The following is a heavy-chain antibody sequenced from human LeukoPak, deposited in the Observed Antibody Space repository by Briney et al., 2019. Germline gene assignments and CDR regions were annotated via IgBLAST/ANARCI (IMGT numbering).Heavy chain of an antibody. V-gene: IGHV3-30-3*01. J-gene: IGHJ4*02. CDR1: GFTFSSYA. CDR3: ARQTGYSSGPTGY. Sequence: GGSLRLSCAASGFTFSSYAMHWVRQAPGKGLEWVAVISYDGSNKYYADSVKGRFTISRDNSKNTLYLQMNSLRAEDTAVYYCARQTGYSSGPTGYWGQGTLVTVSS. CDR2: ISYDGSNK. D-gene: IGHD6-19*01.